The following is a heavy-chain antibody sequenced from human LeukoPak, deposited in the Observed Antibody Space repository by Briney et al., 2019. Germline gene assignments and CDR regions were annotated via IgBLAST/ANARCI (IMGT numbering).Heavy chain of an antibody. D-gene: IGHD3-10*01. V-gene: IGHV4-61*09. Sequence: PSQTLSLTCTVSGGSISSGSYYWSWIRQPAGKGLEWIGHSYTNGNANFNPSLKSRVTISVDTSKNQFSRNLNSVTAADTAVYYCARSGTYYNNWFDPWGQGTLVIVSS. CDR2: SYTNGNA. CDR1: GGSISSGSYY. J-gene: IGHJ5*02. CDR3: ARSGTYYNNWFDP.